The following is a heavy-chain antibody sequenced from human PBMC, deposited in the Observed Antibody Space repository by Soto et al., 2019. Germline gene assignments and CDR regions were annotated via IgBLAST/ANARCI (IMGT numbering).Heavy chain of an antibody. CDR3: ARLMKGGTSDWFHIDF. Sequence: SGPTLVNPTQTLTLTCTLSGFSLTTSGMSVTWIRQPPGKALERLAFIDGSDQKYYTSSLRTRLTLSKDTSKNLVLLTMNNMDPLDTGTYFRARLMKGGTSDWFHIDFWGQGTLVTVSS. J-gene: IGHJ4*02. CDR1: GFSLTTSGMS. D-gene: IGHD3-9*01. V-gene: IGHV2-70*01. CDR2: IDGSDQK.